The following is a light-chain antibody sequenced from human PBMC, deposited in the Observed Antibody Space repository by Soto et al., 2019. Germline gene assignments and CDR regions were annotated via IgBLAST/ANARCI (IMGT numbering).Light chain of an antibody. J-gene: IGLJ1*01. CDR2: EVS. CDR1: SSDVGGYTY. Sequence: ALTQPPSASGSPGQSVTISCTGTSSDVGGYTYVSWYQQHPGKAPKLMIYEVSKRPSGVPDRFSGSKSGNTASLTVSGLQAEDEADYYCSSYAGITPYVFGTGTKVTVL. CDR3: SSYAGITPYV. V-gene: IGLV2-8*01.